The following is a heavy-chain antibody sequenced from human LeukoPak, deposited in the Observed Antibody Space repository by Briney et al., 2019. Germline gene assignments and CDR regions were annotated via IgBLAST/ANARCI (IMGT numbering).Heavy chain of an antibody. CDR2: MNIDGSEK. CDR3: ARDPVEWELLLDY. Sequence: GGSPRLSCAASGFTFSSYWMGWVRQAPGKRLEWVANMNIDGSEKYYADSAKGRFTISRDNARNSVYLQMNSLRVEDTAVYYCARDPVEWELLLDYWGQGTLVTVSS. V-gene: IGHV3-7*01. D-gene: IGHD1-26*01. CDR1: GFTFSSYW. J-gene: IGHJ4*02.